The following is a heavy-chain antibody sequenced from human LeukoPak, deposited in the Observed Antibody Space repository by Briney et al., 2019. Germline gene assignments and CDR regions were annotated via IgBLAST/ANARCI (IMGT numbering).Heavy chain of an antibody. J-gene: IGHJ4*02. D-gene: IGHD6-13*01. CDR3: TTVFYDGAAAGNDLGDY. CDR1: GFTFSNAW. Sequence: RSGGSLRLSCAASGFTFSNAWMSWGRQAPGKGLEWVGRIKSKTDGCTTDYGGPVKGRFTISRDDSKHTLYLQMNSLKTEDTAVYYCTTVFYDGAAAGNDLGDYWGQGTLVTVSS. V-gene: IGHV3-15*01. CDR2: IKSKTDGCTT.